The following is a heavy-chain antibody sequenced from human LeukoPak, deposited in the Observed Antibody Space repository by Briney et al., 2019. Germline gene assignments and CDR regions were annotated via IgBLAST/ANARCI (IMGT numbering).Heavy chain of an antibody. V-gene: IGHV3-30*03. CDR1: GFTVSSNY. CDR2: ISYDAKNK. Sequence: PGGSLRLSCAASGFTVSSNYMSWVRQAPGKGLEWVTVISYDAKNKYYADSVKGRFTISRDNSKSTLYPQMNSLRTEDTTVYYCAREYCDRTTCYLLDSWGQGTLVTVSS. J-gene: IGHJ4*02. D-gene: IGHD2-2*01. CDR3: AREYCDRTTCYLLDS.